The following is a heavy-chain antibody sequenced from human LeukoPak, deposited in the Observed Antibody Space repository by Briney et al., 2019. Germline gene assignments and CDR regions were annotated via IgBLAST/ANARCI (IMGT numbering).Heavy chain of an antibody. D-gene: IGHD6-13*01. CDR2: IHYSGST. J-gene: IGHJ4*02. Sequence: SETLSLTCSVSGASISTYYWSWIRQPPEKGLEWIGYIHYSGSTSYNPSLKSRVTMSVDTSNDQFSLKVSSVTAADTAVYYCARGGSSWYADYWGQGTLVTVSS. V-gene: IGHV4-59*01. CDR1: GASISTYY. CDR3: ARGGSSWYADY.